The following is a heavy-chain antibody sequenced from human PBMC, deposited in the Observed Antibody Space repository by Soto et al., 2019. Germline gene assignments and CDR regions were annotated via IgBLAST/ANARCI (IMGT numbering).Heavy chain of an antibody. J-gene: IGHJ3*02. CDR3: ARVERGTVTAVVDAFDI. V-gene: IGHV4-34*01. CDR2: MSHSGGT. Sequence: QVQLQQWGAGLLKPSETLSLTCAVYGGFVSSGTYYWSWIRQPPGKGLEWIGEMSHSGGTHFNPSLKSLVTMPVDTSRNQFSLKMSSVTAADRALYYCARVERGTVTAVVDAFDIWGPGTMVTVSS. D-gene: IGHD3-16*01. CDR1: GGFVSSGTYY.